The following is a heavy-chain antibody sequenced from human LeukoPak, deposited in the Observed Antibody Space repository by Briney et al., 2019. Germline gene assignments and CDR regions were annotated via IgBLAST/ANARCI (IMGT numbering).Heavy chain of an antibody. Sequence: SETLSLTCAVSGGSISSSNWWSWVRQPPGKGLEWIGEIYHSGSTNYNPSLKSRVTISVDKSKNQFSLKLSSVTAADTAVYYCARGLYSSSWHDAFDIWGQGTMVTVSS. CDR2: IYHSGST. V-gene: IGHV4-4*02. CDR1: GGSISSSNW. CDR3: ARGLYSSSWHDAFDI. D-gene: IGHD6-13*01. J-gene: IGHJ3*02.